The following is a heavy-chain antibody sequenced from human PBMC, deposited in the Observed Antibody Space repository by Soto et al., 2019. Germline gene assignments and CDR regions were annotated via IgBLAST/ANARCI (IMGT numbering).Heavy chain of an antibody. J-gene: IGHJ4*02. V-gene: IGHV1-69*13. D-gene: IGHD3-22*01. Sequence: SVKVSCKASGYTFTSYGISWVRQAPGQGLEWMGGIIPIFGTANYAQKFQGRVTITADESTSTAYMELSSLRSEDTAVYYYARVDYYDSSGYLYYFDYWGQGTLVTVSS. CDR2: IIPIFGTA. CDR1: GYTFTSYG. CDR3: ARVDYYDSSGYLYYFDY.